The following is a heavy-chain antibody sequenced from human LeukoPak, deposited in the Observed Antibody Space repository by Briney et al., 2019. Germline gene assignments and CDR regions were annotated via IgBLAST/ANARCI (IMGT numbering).Heavy chain of an antibody. CDR3: ATLRSDSSGWYYFDY. D-gene: IGHD6-19*01. V-gene: IGHV3-30*02. Sequence: GGSLRLSCAASGFTFRNYGMHWVRQAPGKGLEWVALIWYDGSNKYYADSVKGRFTISRDYSKNMLYLQMNSLRTEDTAVYYCATLRSDSSGWYYFDYWGQGTLVTVSS. J-gene: IGHJ4*02. CDR2: IWYDGSNK. CDR1: GFTFRNYG.